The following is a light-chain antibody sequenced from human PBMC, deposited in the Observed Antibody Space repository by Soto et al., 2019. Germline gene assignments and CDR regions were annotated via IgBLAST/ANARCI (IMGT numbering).Light chain of an antibody. CDR3: GTWDSSLSAWV. CDR1: SSNIGNNY. Sequence: QSVLTQPPSVSAAPGQTVTISCSGSSSNIGNNYVSWYQQLPGTATKLLIYENNKRPSGIPDRFSGSKSGTSATLGITGLQTGDEADYYCGTWDSSLSAWVFGGGTKVTVL. V-gene: IGLV1-51*02. J-gene: IGLJ3*02. CDR2: ENN.